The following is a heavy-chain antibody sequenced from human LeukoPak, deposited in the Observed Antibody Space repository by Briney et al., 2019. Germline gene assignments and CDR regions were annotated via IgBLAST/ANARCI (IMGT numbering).Heavy chain of an antibody. J-gene: IGHJ3*02. D-gene: IGHD2-21*02. V-gene: IGHV3-7*01. Sequence: GGSLRLSCAASGFTFSSYWMSWVRQAPGKGLEWVTNIKQDGSEKYYVDSVKGRFTISRDNAKNSLCLQMNSLRAEDTAVYYCARDQIVVVTSDAFDIWGQGTMVTVSS. CDR2: IKQDGSEK. CDR3: ARDQIVVVTSDAFDI. CDR1: GFTFSSYW.